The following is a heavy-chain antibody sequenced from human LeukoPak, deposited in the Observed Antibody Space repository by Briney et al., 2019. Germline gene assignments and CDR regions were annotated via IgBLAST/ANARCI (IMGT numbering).Heavy chain of an antibody. J-gene: IGHJ3*02. D-gene: IGHD3-10*01. CDR2: IYYSGST. CDR1: GVSISSYY. V-gene: IGHV4-59*01. Sequence: PSETLSLTCTVSGVSISSYYWSWIRQPPGKGLEWIGYIYYSGSTNYNPSLKSRVTISVDTSKNQFSLKLSSVTAADTAVYYCARHYYGSGSDAFDIWGQGTMVTVSS. CDR3: ARHYYGSGSDAFDI.